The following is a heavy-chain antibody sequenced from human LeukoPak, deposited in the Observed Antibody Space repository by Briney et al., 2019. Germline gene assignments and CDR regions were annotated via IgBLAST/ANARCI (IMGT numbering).Heavy chain of an antibody. J-gene: IGHJ5*02. Sequence: SETLSLTCTVSGGSISSYYWSWIRQPPGKGLEWIGYIYYSGSTNYNPSLKSRVTISVDTSKNQFSLKLSSVTAADTAVYYCARRRSIFGVVREYLYNWFHPWGQGTLVTVSS. V-gene: IGHV4-59*08. CDR2: IYYSGST. CDR3: ARRRSIFGVVREYLYNWFHP. D-gene: IGHD3-3*02. CDR1: GGSISSYY.